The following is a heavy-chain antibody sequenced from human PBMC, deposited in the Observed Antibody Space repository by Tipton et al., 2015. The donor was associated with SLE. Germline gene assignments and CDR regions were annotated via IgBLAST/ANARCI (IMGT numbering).Heavy chain of an antibody. CDR2: INTAGSHT. J-gene: IGHJ4*02. V-gene: IGHV3-74*01. D-gene: IGHD4-17*01. Sequence: SLRLSCAASGFTFTTYWMHWVRQAPGKGLVWVSRINTAGSHTAYADSVRGRFTISRDNAENTVYLLMNRLRADDTAVYYCAKDDSGANSLDYWGEGTLVTVSS. CDR1: GFTFTTYW. CDR3: AKDDSGANSLDY.